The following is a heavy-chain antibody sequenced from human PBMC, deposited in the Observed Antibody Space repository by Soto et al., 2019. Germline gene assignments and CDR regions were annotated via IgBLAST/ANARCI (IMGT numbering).Heavy chain of an antibody. CDR1: GSSFSRYT. CDR3: ATGQGDILTGHDY. V-gene: IGHV1-24*01. Sequence: ASVKVSCKASGSSFSRYTISWLRQAPGQGLEWMGSCDPEDGEPIYAQKFQGRVTMTEDTSTDTAYMELSSLRSEDTAVYYCATGQGDILTGHDYWGQGTLVTVSS. D-gene: IGHD3-9*01. J-gene: IGHJ4*02. CDR2: CDPEDGEP.